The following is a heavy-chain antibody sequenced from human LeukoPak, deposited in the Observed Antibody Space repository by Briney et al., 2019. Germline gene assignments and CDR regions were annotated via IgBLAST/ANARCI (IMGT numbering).Heavy chain of an antibody. Sequence: GGSLRLACPASGFTLNNSAVHWARHAPGRGLGWVIVIAYDGRNRHYGDFVKDRFSISRDNSKNTMYLKMNSLRVEDTAVYYCARSDSVGGPAAFDCWGQGSLVTVSS. D-gene: IGHD2-2*01. V-gene: IGHV3-30*04. J-gene: IGHJ4*02. CDR2: IAYDGRNR. CDR1: GFTLNNSA. CDR3: ARSDSVGGPAAFDC.